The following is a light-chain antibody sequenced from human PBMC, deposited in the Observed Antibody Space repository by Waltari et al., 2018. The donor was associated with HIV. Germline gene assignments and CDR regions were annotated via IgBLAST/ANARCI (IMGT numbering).Light chain of an antibody. CDR2: GSS. V-gene: IGKV1-8*01. Sequence: IRMTQSPSSLSASVGDRIILTCRASQDISSYLAWYQQKPGKAPKLLIYGSSTLQSAVPSRFSGSGSGTDFTLTISCLQSEDFATYYCQQYYTFPYIFGQGTKLETK. CDR3: QQYYTFPYI. J-gene: IGKJ2*01. CDR1: QDISSY.